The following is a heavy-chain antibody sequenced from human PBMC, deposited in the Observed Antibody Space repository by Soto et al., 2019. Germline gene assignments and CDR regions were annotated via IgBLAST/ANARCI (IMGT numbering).Heavy chain of an antibody. CDR1: GFIFSTYG. V-gene: IGHV3-30*03. CDR3: ARKNPVPVWELPDY. J-gene: IGHJ4*02. Sequence: QVQLVESGGGVVQPGRSLRLSCAASGFIFSTYGMHWVRQAPGKGLEWVAVTASDGSNQYYGDSVKGRFTVSRDNSRDTLYLHMNSLRLDDTAVYYCARKNPVPVWELPDYWGQGTLVTVSS. CDR2: TASDGSNQ. D-gene: IGHD1-26*01.